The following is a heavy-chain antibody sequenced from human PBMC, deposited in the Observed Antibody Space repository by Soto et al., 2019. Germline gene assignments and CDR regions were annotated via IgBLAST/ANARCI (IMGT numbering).Heavy chain of an antibody. J-gene: IGHJ4*02. CDR2: IYYSGST. V-gene: IGHV4-59*01. CDR1: GGSLSSYY. D-gene: IGHD3-22*01. Sequence: ETLSLTCVVSGGSLSSYYWSWIRQPPGKGLEWIGYIYYSGSTNYNPSLKSRVTVSVDASKNQFSLKLSSVTAADTAVYYCASTPRYYYDSSGYYDYWGQGTLVTVSS. CDR3: ASTPRYYYDSSGYYDY.